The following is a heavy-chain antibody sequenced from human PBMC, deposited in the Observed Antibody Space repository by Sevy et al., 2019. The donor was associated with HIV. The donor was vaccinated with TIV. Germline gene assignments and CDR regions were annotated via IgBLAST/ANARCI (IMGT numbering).Heavy chain of an antibody. CDR3: ARERGSYCSSTSCLGHYYYGMDV. V-gene: IGHV3-7*01. Sequence: GGSLRLSCAASGFTFSSYWMSWVRQAPGKGLEWVANIKQDGSEKYYVDSVKGRFTISRDNAKNSLYLQMNSLRAEDTAVYYCARERGSYCSSTSCLGHYYYGMDVWGQGTTVTVSS. D-gene: IGHD2-2*01. CDR2: IKQDGSEK. J-gene: IGHJ6*02. CDR1: GFTFSSYW.